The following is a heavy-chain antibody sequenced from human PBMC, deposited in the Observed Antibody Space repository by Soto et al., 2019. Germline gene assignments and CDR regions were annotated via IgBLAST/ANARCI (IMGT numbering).Heavy chain of an antibody. Sequence: SETLSLACGVPGGCLAGYYWRWIGQAPGKGREWIGEIHLSGNTNYHPSLKSRVTISVDPPKEQFSLTLTSMTASDTAIYYCARGSGLWWAGFWGQGSLVTVSS. CDR2: IHLSGNT. J-gene: IGHJ4*02. CDR3: ARGSGLWWAGF. D-gene: IGHD2-21*01. V-gene: IGHV4-34*01. CDR1: GGCLAGYY.